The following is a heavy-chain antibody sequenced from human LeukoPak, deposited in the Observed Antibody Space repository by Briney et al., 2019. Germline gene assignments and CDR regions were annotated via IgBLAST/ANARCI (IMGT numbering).Heavy chain of an antibody. CDR3: ASSTGYDILTGPFDY. D-gene: IGHD3-9*01. J-gene: IGHJ4*02. CDR2: IIPILGIA. CDR1: GGTLRSYA. Sequence: GPSVKASCKPSGGTLRSYAISWVRQAPGQGLEWRGRIIPILGIANYAQKFQGRVTITADKSTSTAYMELSSLRSEDTAVYYCASSTGYDILTGPFDYWGQGTLVTVSS. V-gene: IGHV1-69*04.